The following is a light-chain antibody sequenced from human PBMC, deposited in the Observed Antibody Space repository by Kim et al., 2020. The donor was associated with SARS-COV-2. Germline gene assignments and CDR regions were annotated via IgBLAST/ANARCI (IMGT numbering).Light chain of an antibody. CDR1: QSVSSY. Sequence: EIVLTQSPATLSLSPGERATLSCRASQSVSSYLAWYQQKPGQAPRLLIYDASNRATGIPARFSGSGSGTDFTLTISSLEPEDFAVYYCQQGSNWPRGTFGQGKRLEIK. CDR2: DAS. J-gene: IGKJ5*01. V-gene: IGKV3-11*01. CDR3: QQGSNWPRGT.